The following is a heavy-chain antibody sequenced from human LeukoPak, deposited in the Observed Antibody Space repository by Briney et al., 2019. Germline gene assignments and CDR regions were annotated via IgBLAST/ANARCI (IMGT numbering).Heavy chain of an antibody. D-gene: IGHD4-17*01. CDR2: IHPRSGGT. Sequence: GASVKVSCKASGYTFTGYYIHWVRQAPGQGLEWMGSIHPRSGGTNFAQKFQGRVTMTVDTSTSTAYMELATLISGDTAFYYCARDYGDYNWFDSWGQGALVTVSS. V-gene: IGHV1-2*02. CDR3: ARDYGDYNWFDS. CDR1: GYTFTGYY. J-gene: IGHJ5*01.